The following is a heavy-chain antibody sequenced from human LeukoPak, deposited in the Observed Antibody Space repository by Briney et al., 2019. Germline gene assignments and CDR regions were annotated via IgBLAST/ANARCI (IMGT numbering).Heavy chain of an antibody. CDR3: ARVTIAAREGPYYYYGMDV. J-gene: IGHJ6*02. V-gene: IGHV4-39*01. D-gene: IGHD6-6*01. CDR2: IFSTGST. CDR1: GGSISSSSYY. Sequence: SETLSLTCTVSGGSISSSSYYWGSIPQPPGKGLEWIGSIFSTGSTYYNPSLKSRVTISVDTSKNQFSLKLNSVTAADTAVYYCARVTIAAREGPYYYYGMDVWGQGTTVTVSS.